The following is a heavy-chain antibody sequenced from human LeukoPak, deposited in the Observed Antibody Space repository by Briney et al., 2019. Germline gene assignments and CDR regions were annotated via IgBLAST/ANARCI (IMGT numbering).Heavy chain of an antibody. CDR1: GGSFSDYY. Sequence: PWETLSLICAVYGGSFSDYYWSWIRQPPGKGLEWIGEINHGGSTNYNPSLKSRVTISVDTSKNQFSLKLGSVTAADTAVYYCARGRTYYYDSNADYDALDIWGQGTMVTVSS. D-gene: IGHD3-22*01. CDR3: ARGRTYYYDSNADYDALDI. J-gene: IGHJ3*02. V-gene: IGHV4-34*01. CDR2: INHGGST.